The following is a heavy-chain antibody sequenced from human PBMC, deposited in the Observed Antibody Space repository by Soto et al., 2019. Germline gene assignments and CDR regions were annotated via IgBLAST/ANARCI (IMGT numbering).Heavy chain of an antibody. V-gene: IGHV4-59*01. CDR1: GGSTSSYY. Sequence: SETLSLTCSVSGGSTSSYYWSWIRQPPGKGREWIGYIYYSGSTNYNPSLKSRVTISVDTSKNQFSRKLSSVTAADTAVYSCARDRKQQLVSLDYYYYMDVWGKGTTVTVSS. D-gene: IGHD6-13*01. CDR3: ARDRKQQLVSLDYYYYMDV. CDR2: IYYSGST. J-gene: IGHJ6*03.